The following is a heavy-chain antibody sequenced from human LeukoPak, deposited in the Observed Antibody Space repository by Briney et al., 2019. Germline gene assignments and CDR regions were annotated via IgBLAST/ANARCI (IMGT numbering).Heavy chain of an antibody. D-gene: IGHD5-18*01. CDR1: GYSFTSYW. CDR3: ASGVSGDSYGFDY. J-gene: IGHJ4*02. Sequence: GESLKISCKGSGYSFTSYWIGWVRQMPGKGLEWMGIIYPGDSDTRYSPSFQGQVTILADKSIRTAYLQWSSLKASDTAMYYCASGVSGDSYGFDYWGQGTLVTVSS. V-gene: IGHV5-51*01. CDR2: IYPGDSDT.